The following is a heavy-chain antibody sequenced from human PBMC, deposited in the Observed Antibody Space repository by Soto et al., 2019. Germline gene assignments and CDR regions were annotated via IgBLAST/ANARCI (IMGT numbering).Heavy chain of an antibody. CDR1: GGSINSYY. CDR2: IYYSGST. CDR3: ARAGTAMVERDY. D-gene: IGHD5-18*01. Sequence: QVQLQESGPGLVKPSETLSLTCTVSGGSINSYYWSWIRQPPGKGLEWIGYIYYSGSTKYNPSLKSRXXMXVXXSKIQFSLKLNSATTADTAVYYCARAGTAMVERDYWGQGTLVTVSS. J-gene: IGHJ4*02. V-gene: IGHV4-59*08.